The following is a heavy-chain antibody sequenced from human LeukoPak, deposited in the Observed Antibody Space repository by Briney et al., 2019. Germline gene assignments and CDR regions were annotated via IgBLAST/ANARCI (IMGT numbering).Heavy chain of an antibody. CDR1: GGSISSSSYY. CDR2: IYYSGST. V-gene: IGHV4-39*01. D-gene: IGHD6-19*01. CDR3: ARHPYCSGWSWTCNWFDP. Sequence: SETLSLTCSVSGGSISSSSYYWGWIRQPPGKGLEWIGSIYYSGSTYYNPRLKSRVTISVDTSKKQFSLNLSSVTAADTAVYYCARHPYCSGWSWTCNWFDPWGQGTLVTVSS. J-gene: IGHJ5*02.